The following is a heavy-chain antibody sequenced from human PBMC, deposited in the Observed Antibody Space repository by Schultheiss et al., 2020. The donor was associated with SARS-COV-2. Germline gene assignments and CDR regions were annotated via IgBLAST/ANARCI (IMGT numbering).Heavy chain of an antibody. J-gene: IGHJ5*02. CDR2: ISYDGSNK. CDR3: AREDDFWSGYLDP. Sequence: GGSLRLSCAASGFTFSSYAMHWVRQAPGKGLEWVAVISYDGSNKYYADSVKGRFNISRDNSKNTLYLQMNSLRAEDTAVYYCAREDDFWSGYLDPWGQGTLVTVSS. V-gene: IGHV3-30*04. CDR1: GFTFSSYA. D-gene: IGHD3-3*01.